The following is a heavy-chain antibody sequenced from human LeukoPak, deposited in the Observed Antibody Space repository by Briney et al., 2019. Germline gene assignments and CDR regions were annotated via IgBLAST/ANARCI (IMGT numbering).Heavy chain of an antibody. CDR3: TRGAGWLIEY. V-gene: IGHV4-59*01. Sequence: SETLSLTCTVSDDSISDYYRGWIRQPPGKGLEWIGYFYNSGRSTYNPSLKSRVTISADTSKNHFSLKLNSVTTADTAVYYCTRGAGWLIEYWGQGILVTVSS. CDR2: FYNSGRS. CDR1: DDSISDYY. J-gene: IGHJ4*02. D-gene: IGHD3-16*01.